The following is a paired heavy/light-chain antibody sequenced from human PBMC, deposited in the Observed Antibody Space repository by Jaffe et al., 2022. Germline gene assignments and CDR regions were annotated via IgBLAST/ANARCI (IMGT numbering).Light chain of an antibody. CDR1: QGISSY. CDR2: AAS. CDR3: QQYYSYPRYT. Sequence: AIRMTQSPSSLSASTGDRVTITCRASQGISSYLAWYQQKPGKAPKLLIYAASTLQSGVPSRFSGSGSGTDFTLTISCLQSEDFATYYCQQYYSYPRYTFGQGTKLEIK. V-gene: IGKV1-8*01. J-gene: IGKJ2*01.
Heavy chain of an antibody. Sequence: QVQLVESGGGVVQPGRSLRLSCAASGFTFSSYGMHWVRQAPGKGLEWVAVISYDGSNKYYADSVKGRFTISRDNSKNTLYLQMNSLRAEDTAVYYCAKALALSYGPREFPAGYFDYWGQGTLVTVSS. CDR3: AKALALSYGPREFPAGYFDY. CDR2: ISYDGSNK. J-gene: IGHJ4*02. CDR1: GFTFSSYG. D-gene: IGHD2-2*01. V-gene: IGHV3-30*18.